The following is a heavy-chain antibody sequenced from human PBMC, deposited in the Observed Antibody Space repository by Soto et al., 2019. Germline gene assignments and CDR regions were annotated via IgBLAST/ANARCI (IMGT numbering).Heavy chain of an antibody. CDR1: GFTFRSYV. CDR3: ARWGTTGGLDV. D-gene: IGHD3-16*01. V-gene: IGHV3-30*19. CDR2: TSYDGSGK. J-gene: IGHJ1*01. Sequence: QVQLVESGGGVVQPGTSLRVSCVGSGFTFRSYVIHWVRQAPGKGLEWVALTSYDGSGKYYGDSVRGRFTISRDNSRNTVDLQMDSLSLEDTALYYCARWGTTGGLDVWGQGTLVCVSS.